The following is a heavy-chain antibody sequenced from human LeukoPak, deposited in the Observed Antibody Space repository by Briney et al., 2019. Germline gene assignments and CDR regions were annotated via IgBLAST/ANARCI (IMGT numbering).Heavy chain of an antibody. Sequence: GGSLRLSCAASGLTFSSYGMHWVRQAPGKGLEWEAVISYDGSNKYYADSVKGRFTISRDNSKNTLYLQMNSLRAEDTAVYYCAKDVSSSWYYFDYWGQGTLVTVSS. D-gene: IGHD6-13*01. CDR1: GLTFSSYG. J-gene: IGHJ4*02. V-gene: IGHV3-30*18. CDR3: AKDVSSSWYYFDY. CDR2: ISYDGSNK.